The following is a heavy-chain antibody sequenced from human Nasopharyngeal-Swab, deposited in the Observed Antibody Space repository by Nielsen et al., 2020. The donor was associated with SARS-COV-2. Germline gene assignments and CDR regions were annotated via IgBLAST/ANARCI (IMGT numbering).Heavy chain of an antibody. V-gene: IGHV4-31*02. Sequence: PGKGLEWIGYIYYTGSTYCNPSLKSRVTISVDTSKNQLSLKLTSVTAADTAVYYCARYPSSSWSSYGMDVWGQGTTVTVSS. CDR2: IYYTGST. J-gene: IGHJ6*02. D-gene: IGHD6-13*01. CDR3: ARYPSSSWSSYGMDV.